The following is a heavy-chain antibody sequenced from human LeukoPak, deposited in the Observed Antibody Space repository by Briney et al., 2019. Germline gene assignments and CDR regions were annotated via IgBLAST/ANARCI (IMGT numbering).Heavy chain of an antibody. V-gene: IGHV3-11*06. CDR3: ARAGGGSGWYKRYYGMDV. J-gene: IGHJ6*04. CDR1: GFTFSDYY. D-gene: IGHD6-19*01. CDR2: ISSSSSHT. Sequence: GGSLRLSCAASGFTFSDYYMSWIRQAPGKGLEWVSYISSSSSHTNYADSVKGRFTISRDNAKNSLYLQMNSLRAEDTAVYYCARAGGGSGWYKRYYGMDVWGKGTTVTVSS.